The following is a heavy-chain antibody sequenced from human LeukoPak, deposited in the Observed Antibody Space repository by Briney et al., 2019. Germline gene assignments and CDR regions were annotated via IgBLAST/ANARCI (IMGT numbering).Heavy chain of an antibody. CDR1: GGTFSSYA. Sequence: SVKVSCKASGGTFSSYAMSWVRQAPGQGLEWMGGIIPIFGTANYVQKFQGRVTITADESTSTAYMELSSLRSEDTAVYYCAREKRGGSGSLVWFDPWGQGTLVTVSS. D-gene: IGHD3-10*01. V-gene: IGHV1-69*01. CDR2: IIPIFGTA. J-gene: IGHJ5*02. CDR3: AREKRGGSGSLVWFDP.